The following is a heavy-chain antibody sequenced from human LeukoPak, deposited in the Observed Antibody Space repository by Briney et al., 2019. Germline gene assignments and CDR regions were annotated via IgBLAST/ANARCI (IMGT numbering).Heavy chain of an antibody. CDR2: INHSGST. Sequence: SETLSLTCAVYGGSFSGYYWSWIRQPPGKGLEWIGEINHSGSTNYNPSLKSRVTISVDTSKNQFSLKLSSVTAADTAVYYCARGNGYYDSSGYYGYYYFDYWGQGTLVTVSS. CDR1: GGSFSGYY. J-gene: IGHJ4*02. D-gene: IGHD3-22*01. V-gene: IGHV4-34*01. CDR3: ARGNGYYDSSGYYGYYYFDY.